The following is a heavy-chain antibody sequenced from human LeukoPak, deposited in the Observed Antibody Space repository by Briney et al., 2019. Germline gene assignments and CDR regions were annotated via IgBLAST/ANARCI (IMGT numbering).Heavy chain of an antibody. CDR3: ARALGYSDNSGYSYWYFDL. D-gene: IGHD3-22*01. CDR2: IYYSGST. V-gene: IGHV4-39*07. Sequence: SETLSLTCTVSGGSISSSSYYWGWIRQPPGKGLEWIGSIYYSGSTYYNPSLKSRVTISVDTSKNQFSLKLSSVTAADTAVYYCARALGYSDNSGYSYWYFDLWGRGTLVTVSS. J-gene: IGHJ2*01. CDR1: GGSISSSSYY.